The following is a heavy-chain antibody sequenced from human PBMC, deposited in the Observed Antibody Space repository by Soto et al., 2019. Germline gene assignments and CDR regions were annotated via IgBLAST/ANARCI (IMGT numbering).Heavy chain of an antibody. CDR3: AREPSFNSRSKLTAPGY. CDR2: IYYSGST. D-gene: IGHD6-6*01. Sequence: PSETLSLTCTFSVGSISSGDYYWSWIRQPPGKGLEWIGYIYYSGSTYYNPSLKSRVTISVDTSKNQFSLKLSSVTAADTAVYYCAREPSFNSRSKLTAPGYLGQGTLVNVSS. J-gene: IGHJ4*02. V-gene: IGHV4-30-4*01. CDR1: VGSISSGDYY.